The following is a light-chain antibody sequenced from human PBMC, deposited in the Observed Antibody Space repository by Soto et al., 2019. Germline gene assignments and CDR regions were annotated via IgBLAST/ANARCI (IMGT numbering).Light chain of an antibody. Sequence: EIVLTQSPGTLSLSPGERATLSCRASQRISNSYLAWYQRKPGQAPRLLLYDASSRATGIPDRVSGSGSGTDFTITISRLEPEDFAVYYCQQYARPPFAFGQGTKVEIK. V-gene: IGKV3-20*01. J-gene: IGKJ2*01. CDR3: QQYARPPFA. CDR2: DAS. CDR1: QRISNSY.